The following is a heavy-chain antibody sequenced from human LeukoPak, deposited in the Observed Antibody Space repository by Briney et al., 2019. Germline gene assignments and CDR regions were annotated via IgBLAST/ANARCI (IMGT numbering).Heavy chain of an antibody. V-gene: IGHV4-4*07. CDR1: GGASSGYY. CDR2: IYTSGGT. J-gene: IGHJ4*02. D-gene: IGHD3-22*01. CDR3: ARDYYDSSGYYYAL. Sequence: SETLSLTCTVSGGASSGYYWSWIRQPAGKGLEWIGRIYTSGGTNYNPSLKSRVTMSIDTSKNQFSLKLSSVTAADTAVYYCARDYYDSSGYYYALWGQGTLVTVSS.